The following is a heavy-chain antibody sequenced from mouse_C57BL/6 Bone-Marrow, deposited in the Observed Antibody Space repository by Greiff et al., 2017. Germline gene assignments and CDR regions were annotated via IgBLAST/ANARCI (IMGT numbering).Heavy chain of an antibody. CDR3: ATGTFYAMDY. CDR2: ISYDGSN. CDR1: GYSITSGYY. J-gene: IGHJ4*01. D-gene: IGHD4-1*01. Sequence: VQLKQSGPGLVKPSPSLSLTCSVTGYSITSGYYWNWIRQFPGNKLEWMGYISYDGSNNYNPSLKNRISITRDTSKNQFFLKLNSVTTEDTDTYDCATGTFYAMDYWGQGTSVTVSS. V-gene: IGHV3-6*01.